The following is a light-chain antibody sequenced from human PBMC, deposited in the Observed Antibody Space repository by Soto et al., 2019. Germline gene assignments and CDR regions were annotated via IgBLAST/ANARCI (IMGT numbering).Light chain of an antibody. CDR1: SSDIGGYNY. Sequence: QSALTQPASVSGSPGQSITISCTGTSSDIGGYNYVSWYQQHPGKAPKLLIYEVSYRPSGVSNRFSGSKSGNTASLTISGLQAEDEADYYCSSYTSRSTLVFGTGTKVTVL. V-gene: IGLV2-14*01. CDR3: SSYTSRSTLV. J-gene: IGLJ1*01. CDR2: EVS.